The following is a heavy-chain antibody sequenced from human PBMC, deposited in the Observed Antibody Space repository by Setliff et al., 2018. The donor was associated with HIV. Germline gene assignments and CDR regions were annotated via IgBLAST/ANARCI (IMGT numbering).Heavy chain of an antibody. CDR2: VSPSSIVT. Sequence: GESLKISCAASGFAFSTFDMNWVRQTPEKGLEWVSAVSPSSIVTYYADSVKGRFTVSRDDSKNMLFLQMNSLGPEDTAVYYCAKEPSYYYDSSGYSGIAHWGQGTLVTVS. CDR1: GFAFSTFD. CDR3: AKEPSYYYDSSGYSGIAH. V-gene: IGHV3-23*01. J-gene: IGHJ4*02. D-gene: IGHD3-22*01.